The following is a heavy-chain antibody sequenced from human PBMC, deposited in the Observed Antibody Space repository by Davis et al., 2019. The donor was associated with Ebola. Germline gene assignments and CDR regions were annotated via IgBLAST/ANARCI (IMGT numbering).Heavy chain of an antibody. CDR3: ARVHADMVTDF. CDR2: IYPDDSET. D-gene: IGHD5-18*01. Sequence: GESLKISCKGSASTFPAYWIAWVRQLPGRGLEWMGLIYPDDSETRYNPSFEGQVTISADKSLSTAFLQWTSLKASDTATYFCARVHADMVTDFWGQGTPVTVS. V-gene: IGHV5-51*01. CDR1: ASTFPAYW. J-gene: IGHJ4*02.